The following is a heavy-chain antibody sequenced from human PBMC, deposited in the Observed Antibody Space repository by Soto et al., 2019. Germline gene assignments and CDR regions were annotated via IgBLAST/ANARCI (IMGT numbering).Heavy chain of an antibody. D-gene: IGHD6-19*01. V-gene: IGHV4-34*01. CDR2: INHSGST. CDR3: ARGPLSSGWYNWFDP. Sequence: VQLQQWGAGLLKPSETLSLTCAVYGGSFSGYYWSWIRQPPGKGLEWIGEINHSGSTNYNPSLKSRVTISVDTSKNQFSLKLSSVTAADTAVYYCARGPLSSGWYNWFDPWGQGTLVTVSS. CDR1: GGSFSGYY. J-gene: IGHJ5*02.